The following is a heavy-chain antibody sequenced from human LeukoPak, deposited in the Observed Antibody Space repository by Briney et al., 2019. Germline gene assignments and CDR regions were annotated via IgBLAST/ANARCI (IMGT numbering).Heavy chain of an antibody. Sequence: SVKVSCKASGGTFSSYAISWVRQAPGQGLDWMGRIIPIFGTANYAQKFQGRVTITTDESTSTAYMELSSLRSEDTAVYYCARERLREGGGNYFDYWGQGTLVTVSS. CDR3: ARERLREGGGNYFDY. D-gene: IGHD2-15*01. J-gene: IGHJ4*02. V-gene: IGHV1-69*05. CDR2: IIPIFGTA. CDR1: GGTFSSYA.